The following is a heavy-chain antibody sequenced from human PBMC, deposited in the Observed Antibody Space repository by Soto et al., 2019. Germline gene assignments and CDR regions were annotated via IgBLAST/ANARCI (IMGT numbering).Heavy chain of an antibody. D-gene: IGHD3-9*01. J-gene: IGHJ5*02. V-gene: IGHV6-1*01. CDR3: ARVGDRTDTLTPDPNRFDT. Sequence: PSQTLSLTCAISGDSVSSNSAAWNGIMQSPSRGLEWLGRTYDRSKWYNDYAVAVKSRVTINPDTSKNQFSLHLNSVAPEDRAVHSCARVGDRTDTLTPDPNRFDTWGKGTLVSASS. CDR1: GDSVSSNSAA. CDR2: TYDRSKWYN.